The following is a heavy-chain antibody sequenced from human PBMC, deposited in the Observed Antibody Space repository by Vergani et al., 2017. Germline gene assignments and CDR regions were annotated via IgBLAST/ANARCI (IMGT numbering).Heavy chain of an antibody. V-gene: IGHV4-59*01. CDR3: ARGREVFVDY. D-gene: IGHD1-26*01. CDR1: GGSISSYY. Sequence: QVQLQESGPGLVKPSETLSLTCTVSGGSISSYYWSWIRQPPGKGLEWIGYIYYSGSTNYNPSLKSRGTISVDTSKNQFSLKLCSVTAADTAVYYCARGREVFVDYWGQGTLVTVSS. CDR2: IYYSGST. J-gene: IGHJ4*02.